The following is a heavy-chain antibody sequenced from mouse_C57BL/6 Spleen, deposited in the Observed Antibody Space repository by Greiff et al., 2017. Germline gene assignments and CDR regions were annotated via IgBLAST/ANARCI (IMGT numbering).Heavy chain of an antibody. CDR2: IYPGDGDT. J-gene: IGHJ1*03. CDR1: GYAFSSSW. D-gene: IGHD2-4*01. CDR3: ARKEDYDYFTGYFDV. Sequence: VQLQQPGAELVMPGASVKISCKASGYAFSSSWMNWVKQRPGKGLEWIGRIYPGDGDTNYNGKFKGKATLTADKSSSTAYMQLSSLTSEDSAVYFCARKEDYDYFTGYFDVWGTGTTVTVSS. V-gene: IGHV1-82*01.